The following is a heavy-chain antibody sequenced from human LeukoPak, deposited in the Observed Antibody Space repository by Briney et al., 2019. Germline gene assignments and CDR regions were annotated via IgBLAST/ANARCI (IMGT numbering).Heavy chain of an antibody. J-gene: IGHJ4*02. D-gene: IGHD3-10*01. CDR3: ARDSLGDPTYYFDY. CDR1: GFTFSSYG. Sequence: PGGSLRLSCAASGFTFSSYGMHWVRQAPGKGLEWVAVISYDGTNKYYADSVKGRITISRDNSKNTLYLQMNSLRAEDTAVYYCARDSLGDPTYYFDYWGQGTLVTVSS. CDR2: ISYDGTNK. V-gene: IGHV3-30*19.